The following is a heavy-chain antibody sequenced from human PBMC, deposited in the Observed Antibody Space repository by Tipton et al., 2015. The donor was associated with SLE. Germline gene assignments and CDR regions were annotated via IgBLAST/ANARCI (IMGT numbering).Heavy chain of an antibody. D-gene: IGHD2-2*02. Sequence: GLVKPSETLSLTCTVSGGSISSSSYYWGWIRQPPGKGLEWIGSIYYSGSTYYNTSLNRRVTISVDTTKNQFSLKLSSVTAADTAADYCARDGLGYCSITSCYTSDYWGQVPLVSVSS. CDR3: ARDGLGYCSITSCYTSDY. CDR1: GGSISSSSYY. J-gene: IGHJ4*02. CDR2: IYYSGST. V-gene: IGHV4-39*07.